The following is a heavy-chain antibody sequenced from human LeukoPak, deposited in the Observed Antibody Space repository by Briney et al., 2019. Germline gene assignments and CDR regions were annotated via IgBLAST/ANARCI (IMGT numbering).Heavy chain of an antibody. Sequence: GGSLRLSCTASGFTFSDYWMTWVRQAPGKGLEWVSGISWNSGSIGYADSVKGRFTISRDNAKNSLYLQMNSLRAEDTALYYCAKDMDGGNSAYYYYYGMDVWGQGTTVTVSS. CDR2: ISWNSGSI. CDR1: GFTFSDYW. J-gene: IGHJ6*02. V-gene: IGHV3-9*01. D-gene: IGHD4-23*01. CDR3: AKDMDGGNSAYYYYYGMDV.